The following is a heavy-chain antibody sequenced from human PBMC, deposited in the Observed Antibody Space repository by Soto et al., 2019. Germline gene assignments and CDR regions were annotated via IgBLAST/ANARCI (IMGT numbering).Heavy chain of an antibody. CDR3: ARDMGYCTNGVCGWFDP. CDR1: AYTFTSCA. Sequence: SAYTFTSCAMHWVRKGPEPRLEWRGWINAGNGNTKYSQKFQGRVTITRQTSASTAYMELSSLRSEDTAVYYCARDMGYCTNGVCGWFDPWGQGTLVTVSS. J-gene: IGHJ5*02. D-gene: IGHD2-8*01. CDR2: INAGNGNT. V-gene: IGHV1-3*01.